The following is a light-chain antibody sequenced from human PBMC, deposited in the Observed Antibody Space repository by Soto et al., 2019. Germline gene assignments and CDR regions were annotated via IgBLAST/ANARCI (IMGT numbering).Light chain of an antibody. CDR3: AAWDDGMRAWV. CDR2: ADS. V-gene: IGLV1-44*01. J-gene: IGLJ3*02. CDR1: YSNIGGNS. Sequence: QSVLTQSPSASATPGQRVTSSCSGSYSNIGGNSVNWFQQLPRSAPKLLIYADSQRPSGVPDRFSGSKSGTSASLAISGLQSEDEADYYCAAWDDGMRAWVFGGGTKVTVL.